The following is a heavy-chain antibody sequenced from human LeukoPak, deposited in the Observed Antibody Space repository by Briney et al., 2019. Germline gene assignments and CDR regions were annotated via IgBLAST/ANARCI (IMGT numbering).Heavy chain of an antibody. J-gene: IGHJ5*02. V-gene: IGHV1-69*05. CDR1: GGTFSSCA. CDR3: ARSQGYYDSSGYYVNWFDP. Sequence: SVKVSCKASGGTFSSCAISWVRQAPGQGLEWMGGIIPIFGTANYAQKFQGRVTMTRDTSISTAYMELSRLRSDDTAVYYCARSQGYYDSSGYYVNWFDPWGQGTLVTVSS. D-gene: IGHD3-22*01. CDR2: IIPIFGTA.